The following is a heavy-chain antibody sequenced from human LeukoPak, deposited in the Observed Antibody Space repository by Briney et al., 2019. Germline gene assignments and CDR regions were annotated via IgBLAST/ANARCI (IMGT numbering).Heavy chain of an antibody. D-gene: IGHD2-2*01. J-gene: IGHJ4*02. CDR2: ISAYNGNT. Sequence: ASVKVSCKASGYTFTSYGISWVRQAPGQGLEWMGWISAYNGNTNYAQKLRGRVTMTTDTSTSTAYMELRSLRSDDTAVYYCARDGPRFHIVVVPAVDYWGQGTLVTVSS. CDR3: ARDGPRFHIVVVPAVDY. V-gene: IGHV1-18*01. CDR1: GYTFTSYG.